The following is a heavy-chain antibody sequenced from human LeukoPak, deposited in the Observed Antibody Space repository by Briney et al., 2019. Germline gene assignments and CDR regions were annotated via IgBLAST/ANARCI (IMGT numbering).Heavy chain of an antibody. V-gene: IGHV3-48*03. Sequence: PGGPLRLSCVASGFTFSTYEMNWIRQAPGKGLEWVSYISGSGRTIYYADSVKDRFTISRDNAKNSLYLQMNSLRAEDTAIYYCTRGSGSYFYWGQGTLVTVSS. J-gene: IGHJ4*02. D-gene: IGHD3-10*01. CDR1: GFTFSTYE. CDR2: ISGSGRTI. CDR3: TRGSGSYFY.